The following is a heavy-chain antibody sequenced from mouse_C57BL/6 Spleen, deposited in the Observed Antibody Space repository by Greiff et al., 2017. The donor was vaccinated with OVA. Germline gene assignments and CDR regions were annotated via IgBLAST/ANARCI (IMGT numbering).Heavy chain of an antibody. D-gene: IGHD2-5*01. J-gene: IGHJ4*01. CDR2: INPYNGGT. CDR1: GYTFTDYY. Sequence: EVQLQQSGPVLVKPGASVKMSCKDSGYTFTDYYMNWVKQSHGKSLEWIGVINPYNGGTSYNQKFKGKATLTVDLSSSTAYMELNSLTSEDSAVYYCSYSNYVYYAMDYWGQGTSVTVSS. CDR3: SYSNYVYYAMDY. V-gene: IGHV1-19*01.